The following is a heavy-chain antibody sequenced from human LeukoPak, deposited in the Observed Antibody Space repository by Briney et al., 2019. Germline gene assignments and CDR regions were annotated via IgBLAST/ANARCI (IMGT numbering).Heavy chain of an antibody. CDR1: GYTFTGYY. V-gene: IGHV1-2*02. CDR3: ARSGIAAAGTVSIWFDP. Sequence: ASVKVSCKASGYTFTGYYMHWVRQAPGQGLEWMGWINPNSGGTNYAQKFQGRVTMTRDTSISTAYMELSRLRSDDTAVYYCARSGIAAAGTVSIWFDPWGQGTLVTVSS. J-gene: IGHJ5*02. D-gene: IGHD6-13*01. CDR2: INPNSGGT.